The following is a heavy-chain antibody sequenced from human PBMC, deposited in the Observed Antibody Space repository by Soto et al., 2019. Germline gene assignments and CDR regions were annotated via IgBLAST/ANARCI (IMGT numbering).Heavy chain of an antibody. CDR3: ARGRADGYYYDSSGYQGGMDV. Sequence: SVKVSCKASGGTFSSYAISWVRQAPGQGLEWMGGIIPIFGTANYAQKFQGRVTITADESTSTAYMELSSLRSEDTAVYYCARGRADGYYYDSSGYQGGMDVWGQGTTVTVSS. CDR1: GGTFSSYA. V-gene: IGHV1-69*13. D-gene: IGHD3-22*01. CDR2: IIPIFGTA. J-gene: IGHJ6*02.